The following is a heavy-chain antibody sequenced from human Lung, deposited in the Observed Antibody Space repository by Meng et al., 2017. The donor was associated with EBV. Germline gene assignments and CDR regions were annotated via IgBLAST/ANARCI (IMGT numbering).Heavy chain of an antibody. CDR2: IYYSGST. D-gene: IGHD2-15*01. V-gene: IGHV4-59*01. CDR3: ASLVAATRWFDP. Sequence: QVPLQASGPGLVKPSESLSLTCTVSGGSISSYYWSWIRQPPGKGLEWIGYIYYSGSTNYNPSLKSRVTISVDTSKNQFSLNLSSVTAADTAVYYCASLVAATRWFDPWGQGTLVTVSS. J-gene: IGHJ5*02. CDR1: GGSISSYY.